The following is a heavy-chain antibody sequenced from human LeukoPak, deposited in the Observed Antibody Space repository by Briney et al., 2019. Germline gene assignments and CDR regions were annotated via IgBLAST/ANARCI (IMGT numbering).Heavy chain of an antibody. J-gene: IGHJ3*02. CDR3: ARPSNSDYLDAFDI. CDR2: INHSGST. D-gene: IGHD2/OR15-2a*01. V-gene: IGHV4-39*01. Sequence: SETLSLTCTVSGGSISSSSYYWSWIRQPPGKGLEWIGEINHSGSTNYNPSLKSRVTISVDTSKNQFSLKLSSVTAADTAVYYCARPSNSDYLDAFDIWGQGTVVTVSS. CDR1: GGSISSSSYY.